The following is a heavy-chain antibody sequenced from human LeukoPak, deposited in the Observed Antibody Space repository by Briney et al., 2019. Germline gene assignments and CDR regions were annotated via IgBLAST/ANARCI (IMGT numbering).Heavy chain of an antibody. CDR3: ATNWNYRFDY. CDR1: GFTFSDYY. V-gene: IGHV3-11*04. D-gene: IGHD1-7*01. J-gene: IGHJ4*02. CDR2: ISSGSSAI. Sequence: GGSLRLSCATSGFTFSDYYMSWIRQAPGKGLEWVSYISSGSSAIYYADSVKGRFTISRDNAENSLYLQMNSLRAEDTAVYYCATNWNYRFDYWGQGTLVAVSS.